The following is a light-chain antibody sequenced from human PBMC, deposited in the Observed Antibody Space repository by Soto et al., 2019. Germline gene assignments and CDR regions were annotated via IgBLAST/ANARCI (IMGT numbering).Light chain of an antibody. V-gene: IGKV1-39*01. CDR1: QRISTY. Sequence: DIQMTQSPSSLSASVGDRVTITCRASQRISTYLNWYQQKPGKAPKFLIYDASNLQSGVPSRFSGGGSGTDFTLTISRLEPEDFATYYCQQYNSSPWTFGQGTKVDI. CDR2: DAS. CDR3: QQYNSSPWT. J-gene: IGKJ1*01.